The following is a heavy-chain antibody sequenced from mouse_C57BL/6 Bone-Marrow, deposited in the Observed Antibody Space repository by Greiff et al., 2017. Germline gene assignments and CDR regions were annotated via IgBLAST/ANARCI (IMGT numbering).Heavy chain of an antibody. D-gene: IGHD1-1*01. J-gene: IGHJ1*03. V-gene: IGHV3-6*01. CDR2: ISYDGSN. CDR1: GYSITSGYY. CDR3: VVLLRYYWYFDV. Sequence: EVQLQESGPGLVKPSQSLSLTCSVTGYSITSGYYWNWIRQFPGNKLEWMGYISYDGSNNYNPSLKNRISITRDTSKNQFFLKLNSVTTEDTATYYCVVLLRYYWYFDVWGTGTTVTVSS.